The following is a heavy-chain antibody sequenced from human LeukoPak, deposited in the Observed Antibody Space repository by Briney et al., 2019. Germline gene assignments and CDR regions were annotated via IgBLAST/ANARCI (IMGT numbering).Heavy chain of an antibody. Sequence: GASVKVSCKASGYTFTSYYMHWVRQAPGQGLEWMGWINPNTGGTNYAQKFQGRVTMTRDTSISTAYMELSSLRSDDTAVYYCATVGHNYYYYYMDVWGKGTTVTVSS. CDR1: GYTFTSYY. J-gene: IGHJ6*03. CDR2: INPNTGGT. V-gene: IGHV1-2*02. CDR3: ATVGHNYYYYYMDV.